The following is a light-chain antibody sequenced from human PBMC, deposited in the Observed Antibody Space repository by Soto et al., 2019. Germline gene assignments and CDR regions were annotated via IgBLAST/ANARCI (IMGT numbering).Light chain of an antibody. CDR1: QSVSTSY. V-gene: IGKV3-20*01. J-gene: IGKJ1*01. Sequence: EIVLTQSPGTLSLSPGERATLSCRASQSVSTSYLAWYQQKPGQAPRLLIYGVTSRATGIPDRFSGSGSGTDFTLTISRLESEDFGVYYCQQYAYSPRTFGQGTRWIS. CDR3: QQYAYSPRT. CDR2: GVT.